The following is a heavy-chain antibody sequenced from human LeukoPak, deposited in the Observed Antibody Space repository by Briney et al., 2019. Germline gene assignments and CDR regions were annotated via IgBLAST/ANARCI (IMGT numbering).Heavy chain of an antibody. Sequence: GGSLRLSCTASGFTLSSYAMHWVRQAPGKGLEWVAVMSDDGTTKYYADSVKGRFTVYRDNSKNTLNLQMNSLRAEDTAVYYCARDASLVRGYMDVWGKGTTVTVSS. J-gene: IGHJ6*03. D-gene: IGHD6-6*01. CDR2: MSDDGTTK. V-gene: IGHV3-30-3*01. CDR1: GFTLSSYA. CDR3: ARDASLVRGYMDV.